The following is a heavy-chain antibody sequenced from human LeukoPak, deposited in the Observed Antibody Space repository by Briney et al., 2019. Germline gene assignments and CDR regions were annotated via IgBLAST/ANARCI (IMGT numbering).Heavy chain of an antibody. CDR1: GGSISSYC. D-gene: IGHD6-19*01. CDR2: SGST. Sequence: PSETLSLTCTVSGGSISSYCWSWIRQPPGKGLEWIGYSGSTNYNPSLKSRVTISVDTSKNQFSLKLTSVTAADTAVYYCARVRQSLEYIDYWGQGTLVSVSS. J-gene: IGHJ4*02. CDR3: ARVRQSLEYIDY. V-gene: IGHV4-59*01.